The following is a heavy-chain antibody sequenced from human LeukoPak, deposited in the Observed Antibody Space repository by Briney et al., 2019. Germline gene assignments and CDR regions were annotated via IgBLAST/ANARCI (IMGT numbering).Heavy chain of an antibody. J-gene: IGHJ4*02. Sequence: PGRSLRFSCAASGFIFSSFGMHWVRQAPGKGLEWVAVISYDDTKKDFADSVKGRFTISRDNSRNTVYLQMNSLRDEDTAIYYCARDRGLAVPGPTPIDYWGQGTLVTVSS. CDR3: ARDRGLAVPGPTPIDY. D-gene: IGHD6-19*01. V-gene: IGHV3-30*03. CDR1: GFIFSSFG. CDR2: ISYDDTKK.